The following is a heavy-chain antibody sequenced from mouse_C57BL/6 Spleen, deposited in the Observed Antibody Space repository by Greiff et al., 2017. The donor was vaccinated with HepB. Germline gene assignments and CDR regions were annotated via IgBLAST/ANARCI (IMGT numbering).Heavy chain of an antibody. Sequence: QVQLQQSGAELVRPGASVKLSCKASGYTFTDYYINWVKQRPGQGLEWIARIYPGSGNTYYNEKFKGKATLTAEKSSSTAYMQLSSLTSEDSAVYFCARNGDYYGSSLSYWYFDVWGTGTTVTVSS. D-gene: IGHD1-1*01. CDR3: ARNGDYYGSSLSYWYFDV. CDR1: GYTFTDYY. V-gene: IGHV1-76*01. CDR2: IYPGSGNT. J-gene: IGHJ1*03.